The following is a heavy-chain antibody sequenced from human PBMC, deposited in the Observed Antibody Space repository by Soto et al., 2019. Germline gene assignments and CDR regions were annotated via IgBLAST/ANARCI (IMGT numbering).Heavy chain of an antibody. V-gene: IGHV4-30-4*01. CDR3: ARARTHYDFWGGYQEPLNWFDP. J-gene: IGHJ5*02. D-gene: IGHD3-3*01. Sequence: PSETLSLTCSVSGGSISSGYYYWSWIRQPPGKGLEWIGNIYYSGNTYYNPSLKSPLIISIDTSKNQFSLKLSSVTAAGTAVYYCARARTHYDFWGGYQEPLNWFDPWGQGTLVTVSS. CDR2: IYYSGNT. CDR1: GGSISSGYYY.